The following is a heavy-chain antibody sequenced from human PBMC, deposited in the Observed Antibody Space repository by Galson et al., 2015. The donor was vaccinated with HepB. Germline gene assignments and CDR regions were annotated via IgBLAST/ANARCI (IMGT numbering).Heavy chain of an antibody. CDR3: ARTGYYDFWSGYYYLWGYYYMDV. J-gene: IGHJ6*03. Sequence: SVKVSCKASGYTFTSYGISWVRQAPGQGLEWMGWISAYNGNTNYAQKLQGRVTMTTDTSTSTAYMELRSLRSDDTAVYYCARTGYYDFWSGYYYLWGYYYMDVWGKGTTVTVSS. D-gene: IGHD3-3*01. CDR1: GYTFTSYG. V-gene: IGHV1-18*01. CDR2: ISAYNGNT.